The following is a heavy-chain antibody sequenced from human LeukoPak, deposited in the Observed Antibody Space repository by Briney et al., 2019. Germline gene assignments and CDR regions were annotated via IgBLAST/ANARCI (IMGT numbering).Heavy chain of an antibody. CDR2: INAGNDNT. J-gene: IGHJ4*02. CDR1: GYTFTTYT. CDR3: ANSRGYDVGGYFDY. D-gene: IGHD5-12*01. V-gene: IGHV1-3*01. Sequence: ASVKVSCKASGYTFTTYTIHWVRQAPGQRLEWMGWINAGNDNTKYSQKFQDRVTITRDTSANTAYMELSSLRSEDTAMYYCANSRGYDVGGYFDYWGQGTLVTVSS.